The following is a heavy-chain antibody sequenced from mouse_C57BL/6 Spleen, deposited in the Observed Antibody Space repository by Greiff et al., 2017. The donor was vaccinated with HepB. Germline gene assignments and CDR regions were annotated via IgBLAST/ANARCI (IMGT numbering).Heavy chain of an antibody. Sequence: EVQLVESGGGLVKPGGSLKLSCAASGFTFSDYGMHWVRQAPEKGLEWVAYISSGSSTIYYADTVKGRFTISRDNAKNTLFLQMTSLRSEDTAMYYCARPFHPYYYAMDYWGQGTSVTVSS. CDR3: ARPFHPYYYAMDY. CDR2: ISSGSSTI. J-gene: IGHJ4*01. V-gene: IGHV5-17*01. CDR1: GFTFSDYG.